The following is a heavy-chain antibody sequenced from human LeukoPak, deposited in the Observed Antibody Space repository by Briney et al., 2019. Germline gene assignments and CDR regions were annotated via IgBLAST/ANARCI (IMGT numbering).Heavy chain of an antibody. CDR2: ISGSGGRT. V-gene: IGHV3-23*01. CDR1: GFTFSSYA. J-gene: IGHJ4*02. D-gene: IGHD2-21*02. CDR3: PKNEAVVTASSSSH. Sequence: GGSLRLSCAASGFTFSSYAMTWVRQAPGKGLEWVSGISGSGGRTHYADSVKGRFTISRDNTKNTLYLQMNRLRAEDTAVYYCPKNEAVVTASSSSHWGQGTLVTVSS.